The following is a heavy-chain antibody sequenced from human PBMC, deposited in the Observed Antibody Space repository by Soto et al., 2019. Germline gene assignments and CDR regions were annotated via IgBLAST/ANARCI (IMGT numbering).Heavy chain of an antibody. CDR2: INHGGIT. J-gene: IGHJ5*02. V-gene: IGHV4-34*01. CDR3: VREEDYYDSGSSLNWFDP. D-gene: IGHD3-10*01. Sequence: QVQLQQWGAGLLKPSETLSLTCAVYGGSFRGYSWSWIRQPPGQGLEWIGEINHGGITNYTPSLTPRVTISVDTSKSQCSLKLISLTAADTAAYYCVREEDYYDSGSSLNWFDPWGQGTLVTVSS. CDR1: GGSFRGYS.